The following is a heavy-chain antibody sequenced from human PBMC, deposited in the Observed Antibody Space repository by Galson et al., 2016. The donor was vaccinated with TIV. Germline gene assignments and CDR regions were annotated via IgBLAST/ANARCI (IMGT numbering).Heavy chain of an antibody. V-gene: IGHV1-18*01. J-gene: IGHJ6*02. Sequence: SVKVSCKASGYTFTSYSINWVRQVPGQGLEWVGWISAYNGNTNYAQMLQGRVTMTTDTSTSTAYMELRSLRSDDTALYYCAREYYYYAMDVWGQGTTVGVSS. CDR2: ISAYNGNT. CDR1: GYTFTSYS. CDR3: AREYYYYAMDV.